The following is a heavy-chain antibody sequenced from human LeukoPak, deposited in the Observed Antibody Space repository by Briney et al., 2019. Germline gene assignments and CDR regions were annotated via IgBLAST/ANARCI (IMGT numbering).Heavy chain of an antibody. D-gene: IGHD3-9*01. Sequence: GGSLRLSCAASGSTFNIYNMNWVRQAPGKGLEWVSYISSSSSTIYYADSVKGRFTISRDNAKNSLYLQMNSLRAEDAAVYYCAKWGPYDILTGRINWGQGTLVTVSS. CDR1: GSTFNIYN. CDR2: ISSSSSTI. CDR3: AKWGPYDILTGRIN. V-gene: IGHV3-48*01. J-gene: IGHJ4*02.